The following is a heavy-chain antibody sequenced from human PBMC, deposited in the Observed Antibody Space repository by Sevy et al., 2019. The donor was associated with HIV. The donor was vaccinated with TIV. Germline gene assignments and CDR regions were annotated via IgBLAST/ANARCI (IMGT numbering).Heavy chain of an antibody. CDR2: IKPDGREG. J-gene: IGHJ3*01. V-gene: IGHV3-7*04. CDR1: GFTFSSYW. D-gene: IGHD3-22*01. Sequence: GGSLRLSCTASGFTFSSYWMGWVRQAPGRGLEWVANIKPDGREGYYVDSVKGRFTISRDNAKNSLYLQMNSLRAGDTAVYYCARGDYYDSSGFYIDAFDVWGQGTMVTVSS. CDR3: ARGDYYDSSGFYIDAFDV.